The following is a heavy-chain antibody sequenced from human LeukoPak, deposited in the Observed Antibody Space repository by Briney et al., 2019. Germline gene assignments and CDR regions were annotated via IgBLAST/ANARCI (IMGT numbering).Heavy chain of an antibody. CDR1: GGSISSSSYY. J-gene: IGHJ6*02. Sequence: PSETLSLTCTVSGGSISSSSYYWGWLRQPPGKGLEWLGSIYYSGSTNYNPSLKSRVTISVDTSKNQFSLKLSSVTAADTAVYYCARGHIAARVYGYYYGMDVWGQGTTVTVSS. D-gene: IGHD6-13*01. CDR2: IYYSGST. CDR3: ARGHIAARVYGYYYGMDV. V-gene: IGHV4-39*07.